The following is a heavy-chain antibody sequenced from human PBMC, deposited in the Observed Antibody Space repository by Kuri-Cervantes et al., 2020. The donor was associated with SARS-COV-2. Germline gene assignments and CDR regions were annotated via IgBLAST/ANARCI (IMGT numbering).Heavy chain of an antibody. CDR2: IYHSGST. V-gene: IGHV4-38-2*02. CDR1: GGSISSGYY. D-gene: IGHD2-21*01. J-gene: IGHJ3*02. Sequence: GSLRLSCTVSGGSISSGYYWGWIRQPPGKGLEWIGSIYHSGSTYYNPSLKSRVTISVDTSKNQFSLKLSSVTAADTAVYYCARIVGNDAFDIWGQGTIVTVSS. CDR3: ARIVGNDAFDI.